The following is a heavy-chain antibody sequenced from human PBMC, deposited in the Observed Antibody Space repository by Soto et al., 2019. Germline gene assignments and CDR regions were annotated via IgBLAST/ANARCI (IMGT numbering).Heavy chain of an antibody. D-gene: IGHD2-21*02. CDR3: AKRCRGDCYPNFDY. Sequence: PGGSLRLSCVASRFSFNSYAMNWVRQAPGKGLEWVSGISGTGASTYYADSVKGRFTISRDNSKNTLYLQMNSLRAEDTAVYYCAKRCRGDCYPNFDYWGQGTLVTVSS. V-gene: IGHV3-23*01. CDR1: RFSFNSYA. J-gene: IGHJ4*02. CDR2: ISGTGAST.